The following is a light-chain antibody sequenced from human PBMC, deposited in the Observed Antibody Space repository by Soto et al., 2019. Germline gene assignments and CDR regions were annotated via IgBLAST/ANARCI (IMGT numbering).Light chain of an antibody. CDR3: QHFGTTPWT. V-gene: IGKV3-20*01. CDR2: GTS. CDR1: QSFSSNS. J-gene: IGKJ1*01. Sequence: DIVLTQSPGTLSVSPGERATLSCRASQSFSSNSLAWYQQKPGQAPRLLIYGTSSRATGVPDRFSGSGSGTDFTLTINRLEPEEFAVYYCQHFGTTPWTFGQGTKVEIK.